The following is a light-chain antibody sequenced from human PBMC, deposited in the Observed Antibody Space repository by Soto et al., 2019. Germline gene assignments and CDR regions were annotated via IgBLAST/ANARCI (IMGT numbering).Light chain of an antibody. J-gene: IGLJ2*01. CDR1: TGAVTSGYY. CDR3: LLYYGGAQVV. V-gene: IGLV7-43*01. Sequence: QAVVTQEPSLTVSPGGTVTLTCASSTGAVTSGYYTNWFQQKPGQAPRPLIYSTSNKHSWTPARFSGSLLGGKAALTLSGVQAEDDDEYYCLLYYGGAQVVFGGGTKLTVL. CDR2: STS.